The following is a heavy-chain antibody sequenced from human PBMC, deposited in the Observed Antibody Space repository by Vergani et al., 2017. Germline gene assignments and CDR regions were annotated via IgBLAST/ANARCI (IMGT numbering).Heavy chain of an antibody. Sequence: EVDLVESGGGLAQPGGSLRLSCEASGITFWKFGMHWVRHGPGKGLEWVSGISWNSGAVDYADSVRGRFTISRDNAKNSLFLEMNSLRVEDTAIYYCAKKHCSSTSCPFDSWGQGTLVTVSS. CDR2: ISWNSGAV. CDR3: AKKHCSSTSCPFDS. D-gene: IGHD2-2*01. J-gene: IGHJ4*02. V-gene: IGHV3-9*01. CDR1: GITFWKFG.